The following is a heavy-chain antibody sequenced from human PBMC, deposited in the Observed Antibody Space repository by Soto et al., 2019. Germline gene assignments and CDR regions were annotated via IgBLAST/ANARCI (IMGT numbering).Heavy chain of an antibody. CDR2: INHSGST. J-gene: IGHJ4*02. CDR3: ARVRYCSGGSCYSVLDY. V-gene: IGHV4-34*01. Sequence: SETLSLTGAVYGGSFSGYYWSWIRQPPGKGLEWIGEINHSGSTNYNPSLKSRVTISVDTSKNQFSLKLSSVTAADTAVYYCARVRYCSGGSCYSVLDYWGQGTLVTVSS. CDR1: GGSFSGYY. D-gene: IGHD2-15*01.